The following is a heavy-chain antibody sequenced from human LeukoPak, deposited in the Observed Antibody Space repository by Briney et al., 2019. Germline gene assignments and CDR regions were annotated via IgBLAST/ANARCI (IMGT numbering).Heavy chain of an antibody. CDR1: GYSFTSYW. CDR3: ARLGPGYYDSSGYYPVGY. D-gene: IGHD3-22*01. CDR2: IYPGDSDT. J-gene: IGHJ4*02. V-gene: IGHV5-51*01. Sequence: GESLKISCKGSGYSFTSYWIGWVRQMPGKGLEWMGIIYPGDSDTGYSPSSQGQVTISVDKSISTAYLQWSSLKASDTAMYYCARLGPGYYDSSGYYPVGYWGQGTLVTVSS.